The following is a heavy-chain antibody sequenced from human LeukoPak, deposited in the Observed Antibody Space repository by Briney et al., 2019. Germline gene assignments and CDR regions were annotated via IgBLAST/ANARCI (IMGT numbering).Heavy chain of an antibody. D-gene: IGHD3-10*01. Sequence: SVKVSCKASGGTFSSYAISWVRQAPGQGLEWMGGIIPIFGTANYAQKFQGRVTITADESTSTAYMELSSLRSEDTAVYYCARVMVRGVIAFFDYWGQGTLVTASS. CDR3: ARVMVRGVIAFFDY. V-gene: IGHV1-69*13. CDR2: IIPIFGTA. CDR1: GGTFSSYA. J-gene: IGHJ4*02.